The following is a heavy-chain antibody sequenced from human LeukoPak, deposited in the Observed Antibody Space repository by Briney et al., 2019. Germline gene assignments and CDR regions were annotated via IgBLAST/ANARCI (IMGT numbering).Heavy chain of an antibody. CDR1: GFDFSNYW. V-gene: IGHV3-7*03. CDR2: IKQDGSEK. J-gene: IGHJ6*02. CDR3: ARDPVYYGSGSSYYYYYGMDV. D-gene: IGHD3-10*01. Sequence: GGSLRLSCAASGFDFSNYWMCWVRQAPGKGLEWVANIKQDGSEKYYVGSVRGRFTISRDNAKNSLSLQMNSLRAEDTAVYYCARDPVYYGSGSSYYYYYGMDVWGQGTTVTVSS.